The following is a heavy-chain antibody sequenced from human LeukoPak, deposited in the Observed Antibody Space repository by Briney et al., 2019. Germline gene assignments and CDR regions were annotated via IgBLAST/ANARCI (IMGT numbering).Heavy chain of an antibody. CDR1: GYTFTSYD. V-gene: IGHV1-8*01. J-gene: IGHJ5*02. Sequence: ASVKVSCKASGYTFTSYDINWVRQATGQGLEWMGWMNPNSGNTGYAQKFQGRVTMTRNTSISTAYMELSSLRSEDTAVYYCAGESTDSYNWFDPWGQGTLVTVSS. D-gene: IGHD2-2*01. CDR2: MNPNSGNT. CDR3: AGESTDSYNWFDP.